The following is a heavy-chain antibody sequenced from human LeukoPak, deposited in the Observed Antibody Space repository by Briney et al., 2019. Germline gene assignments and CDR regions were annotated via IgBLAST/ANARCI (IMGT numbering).Heavy chain of an antibody. CDR2: IYYSGST. CDR3: ARVWDSSGWYLDY. CDR1: GGSISSGDYY. V-gene: IGHV4-30-4*08. D-gene: IGHD6-19*01. Sequence: PSETLSLTCTVSGGSISSGDYYWSWIRQPPGKGLEWIGYIYYSGSTYYNPSLKSRVTISVDTSKNQFSLKLSSVTAADTAVYYCARVWDSSGWYLDYWGQGTLVTVPS. J-gene: IGHJ4*02.